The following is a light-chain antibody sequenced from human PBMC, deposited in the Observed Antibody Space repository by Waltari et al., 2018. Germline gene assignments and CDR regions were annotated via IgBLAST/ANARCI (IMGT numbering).Light chain of an antibody. CDR1: QGIGNY. J-gene: IGKJ4*01. Sequence: DIQMTQSPSSLSASVGDTVTITCRASQGIGNYLNWFQQKPGKAPKLLIYAATTLQSGVPTRFSGRGSGTEFTLTIKRLQPEDFATYYCLKHNSYPLTFGGGTKVEIK. V-gene: IGKV1-17*01. CDR2: AAT. CDR3: LKHNSYPLT.